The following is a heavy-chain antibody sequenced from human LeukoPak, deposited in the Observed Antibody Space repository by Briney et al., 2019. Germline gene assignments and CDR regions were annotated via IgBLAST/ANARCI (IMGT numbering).Heavy chain of an antibody. J-gene: IGHJ3*02. D-gene: IGHD3-22*01. CDR3: AKVSRDSTGSDAFDI. Sequence: GGSLRLSCAASGFTFSSYWMHWVRQAPGKGLVWVSRINSDGSSTSYAESVKGRFTISRENSKNTLFLQMNSLRAEDTAVYYCAKVSRDSTGSDAFDIWGQGTMVTVSS. V-gene: IGHV3-74*01. CDR1: GFTFSSYW. CDR2: INSDGSST.